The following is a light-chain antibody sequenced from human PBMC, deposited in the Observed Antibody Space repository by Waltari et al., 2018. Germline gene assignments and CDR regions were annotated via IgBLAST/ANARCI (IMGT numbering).Light chain of an antibody. J-gene: IGLJ2*01. CDR3: CSYAGSYTV. CDR1: SSDVGGYNY. V-gene: IGLV2-11*01. CDR2: DVN. Sequence: QSALTQPRSVSGSPGQSVTISCTGTSSDVGGYNYVSWVQQHPGKVPKLIIDDVNKRPSGVPDRFSGSKSGNTASLTVSGLQAEDEADYYCCSYAGSYTVFGGGTKLTVL.